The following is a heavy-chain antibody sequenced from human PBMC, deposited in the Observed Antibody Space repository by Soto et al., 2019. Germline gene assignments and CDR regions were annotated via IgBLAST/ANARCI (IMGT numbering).Heavy chain of an antibody. J-gene: IGHJ6*02. CDR3: ARVDYGDYVGGYYYCYGMDV. CDR1: GYTFTGYY. CDR2: INPNSGGT. Sequence: QVQLVQSGAEVKKPGASVKVSCKASGYTFTGYYMHWVRQAPGQGLEWMGWINPNSGGTNYAQKFKGRVTMTRDTSISTAYMELSRLRSDDTAVYYCARVDYGDYVGGYYYCYGMDVWGQGTTVTVSS. V-gene: IGHV1-2*02. D-gene: IGHD4-17*01.